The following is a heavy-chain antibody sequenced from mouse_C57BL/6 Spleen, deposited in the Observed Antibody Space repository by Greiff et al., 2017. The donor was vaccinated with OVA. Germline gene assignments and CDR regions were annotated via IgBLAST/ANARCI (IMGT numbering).Heavy chain of an antibody. D-gene: IGHD1-1*01. CDR3: ARTLDYDAMDY. V-gene: IGHV1-54*01. CDR2: INPGSGGT. J-gene: IGHJ4*01. Sequence: VQLQQSGAELVRPGTSVKVSCKASGYAFTNYLIEWVKQRPGQGLEWIGVINPGSGGTNYNEKFKGKATLTADKSSSTAYMQLSSLTSEDSAVYFRARTLDYDAMDYWGQGTSVTVSS. CDR1: GYAFTNYL.